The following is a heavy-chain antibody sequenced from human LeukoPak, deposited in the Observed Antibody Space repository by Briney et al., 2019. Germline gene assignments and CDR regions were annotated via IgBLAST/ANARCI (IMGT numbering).Heavy chain of an antibody. CDR1: GFSFSDWY. Sequence: GGSLRLSCAASGFSFSDWYMSWIRQAPGKGLEWVSYISGNGRSIFYADSVRGRVTISRDNAKNSLYLQTNSLRAEDTAVYYCARGHYGLDVWGQGTTVTVSS. V-gene: IGHV3-11*01. CDR3: ARGHYGLDV. CDR2: ISGNGRSI. J-gene: IGHJ6*02.